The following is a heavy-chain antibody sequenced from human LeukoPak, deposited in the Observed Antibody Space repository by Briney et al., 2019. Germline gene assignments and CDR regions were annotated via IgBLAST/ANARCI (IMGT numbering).Heavy chain of an antibody. CDR2: IESDGITT. CDR1: GFTFINYW. V-gene: IGHV3-74*01. D-gene: IGHD4-17*01. Sequence: PGGALRVSCAASGFTFINYWMHCVRDAPGGGLVWVSRIESDGITTNYAHSVKGRFTVSREKARRTRYLKMNSVRDEDTAVYYSGRDYGWGTAGDYWGQGTLVTVSS. J-gene: IGHJ4*02. CDR3: GRDYGWGTAGDY.